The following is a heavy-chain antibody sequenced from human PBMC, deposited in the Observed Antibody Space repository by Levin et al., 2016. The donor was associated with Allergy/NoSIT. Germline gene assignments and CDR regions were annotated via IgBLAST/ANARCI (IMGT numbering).Heavy chain of an antibody. D-gene: IGHD2-2*01. CDR3: ARDGAYCSSTSCIGGPHAFDI. CDR2: ISAYNGNT. CDR1: GYTFTSYG. Sequence: ASVKVSCKASGYTFTSYGISWVRQAPGQGLEWMGWISAYNGNTNYAQKLQGRVTMTTDTSTSTAYMELRSLRSDDTAVYYCARDGAYCSSTSCIGGPHAFDIWGQGTMVTVSS. J-gene: IGHJ3*02. V-gene: IGHV1-18*04.